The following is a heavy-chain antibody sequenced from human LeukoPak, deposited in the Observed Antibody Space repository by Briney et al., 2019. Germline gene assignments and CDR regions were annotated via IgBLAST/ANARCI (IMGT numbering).Heavy chain of an antibody. V-gene: IGHV1-46*01. J-gene: IGHJ4*02. CDR2: INPSGGST. CDR3: ARDKWFGELLY. D-gene: IGHD3-10*01. CDR1: GYTFTSYY. Sequence: ASVRVSCKASGYTFTSYYMHWVRQAPGQGLEWMGIINPSGGSTSYAQKFQGRVTMTRDTSTSTVYMDLSSLRSKDTAVYYCARDKWFGELLYWGQGTLVTVSS.